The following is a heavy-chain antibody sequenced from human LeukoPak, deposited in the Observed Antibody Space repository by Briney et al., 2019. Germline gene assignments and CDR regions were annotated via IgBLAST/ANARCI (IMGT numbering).Heavy chain of an antibody. D-gene: IGHD5-12*01. CDR1: GLTFRSYW. J-gene: IGHJ4*02. V-gene: IGHV3-7*01. CDR2: INQAGSVQ. CDR3: ARVGYSGWNLEY. Sequence: QPGGSLRLSCAASGLTFRSYWMSWVRQARGKGLEWVANINQAGSVQYYVDSVKGRFTISRDDAKNSLYVQMNSLRDEDTAVYYCARVGYSGWNLEYWGQGTLVTVSS.